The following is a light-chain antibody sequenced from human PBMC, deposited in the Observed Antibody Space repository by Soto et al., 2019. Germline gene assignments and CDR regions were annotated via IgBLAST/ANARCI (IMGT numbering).Light chain of an antibody. J-gene: IGLJ3*02. CDR2: EVS. V-gene: IGLV2-14*01. CDR1: SSDVGGYNY. CDR3: SSYTRSSTRV. Sequence: QSVLTQPASVSGSPGQSITISCTGTSSDVGGYNYVSWYQQHPGKAPKLMIYEVSNRPSGVSNRFSGSKSGNTASLTISGLKAEDEDDYYCSSYTRSSTRVFGGGTKLTV.